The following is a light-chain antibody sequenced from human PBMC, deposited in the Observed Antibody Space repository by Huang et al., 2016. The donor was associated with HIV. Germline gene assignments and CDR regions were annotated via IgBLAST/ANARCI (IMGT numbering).Light chain of an antibody. CDR1: QSVNSN. J-gene: IGKJ4*01. CDR2: GAS. CDR3: QHYNNWPPLT. V-gene: IGKV3-15*01. Sequence: EIVMTQSPATLSVSPGERVTLSCRASQSVNSNLAWYQQKFGQAPRLLIYGASTRATGIPARFSGSGSGTEFTLTISSLQSEDFAVYYCQHYNNWPPLTFGGGTEVEIK.